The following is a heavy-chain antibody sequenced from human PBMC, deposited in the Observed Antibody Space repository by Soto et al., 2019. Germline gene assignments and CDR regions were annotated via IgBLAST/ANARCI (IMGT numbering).Heavy chain of an antibody. Sequence: PSETLSLTCTVSCGSISSGGYYWSWIRQHPGKGLEWIGYIYYSGSTYYNPSLKSRVTISVDTSKNQFSLKLSSVTAADTAVYYCAREAPGDYDSSGPVDYWGQGTLVTVSS. D-gene: IGHD3-22*01. CDR2: IYYSGST. V-gene: IGHV4-31*03. CDR3: AREAPGDYDSSGPVDY. CDR1: CGSISSGGYY. J-gene: IGHJ4*02.